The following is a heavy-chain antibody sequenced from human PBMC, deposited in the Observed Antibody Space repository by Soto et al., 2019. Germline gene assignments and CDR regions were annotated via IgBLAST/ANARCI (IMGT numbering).Heavy chain of an antibody. J-gene: IGHJ4*02. Sequence: SETLSLTCTVSGGSISSYYWSWIRQPPGKGLEWIGYIYYSGSTNYNPSLKSRVTISVDTSKNQFSLKLSSVTAADMAVYYCARKRIAAAGTVFDYWGQGTLVTVSS. CDR1: GGSISSYY. CDR3: ARKRIAAAGTVFDY. D-gene: IGHD6-13*01. CDR2: IYYSGST. V-gene: IGHV4-59*01.